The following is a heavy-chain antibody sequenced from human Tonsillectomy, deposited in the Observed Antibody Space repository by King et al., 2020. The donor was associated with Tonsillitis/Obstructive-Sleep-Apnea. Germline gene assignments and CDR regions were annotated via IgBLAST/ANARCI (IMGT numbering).Heavy chain of an antibody. CDR3: ASSPPGYYDSSGYYYAPGMDV. CDR2: IDPSDSYT. Sequence: QLVQSGAEVKKPGESLRISCKGSGYSSTSFWINWVRQMPGKGLEWMGRIDPSDSYTDYSQSFQGHVTISADNSINTAYLQWSSLKASDTAMYYCASSPPGYYDSSGYYYAPGMDVWGQGTTVTVSS. CDR1: GYSSTSFW. V-gene: IGHV5-10-1*01. D-gene: IGHD3-22*01. J-gene: IGHJ6*02.